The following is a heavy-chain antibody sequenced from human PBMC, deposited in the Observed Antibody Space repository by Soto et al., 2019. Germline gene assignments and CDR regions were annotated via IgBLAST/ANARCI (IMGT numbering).Heavy chain of an antibody. CDR1: GGSISSGGYY. V-gene: IGHV4-61*08. D-gene: IGHD5-12*01. CDR2: IYFSGSA. Sequence: SETLSLTCTVSGGSISSGGYYWSWIRQHPGTGLEWIGHIYFSGSANYNPSLKSRVTISVDTSKNQFSLKLSSVTAADTAVYYCARRYSGYGDYWGQGALVTVSS. J-gene: IGHJ4*02. CDR3: ARRYSGYGDY.